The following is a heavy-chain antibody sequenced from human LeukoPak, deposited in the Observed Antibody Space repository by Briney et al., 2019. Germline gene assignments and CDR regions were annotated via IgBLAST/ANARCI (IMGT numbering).Heavy chain of an antibody. J-gene: IGHJ4*02. D-gene: IGHD3-9*01. CDR1: GFTFSSYS. V-gene: IGHV3-21*01. CDR3: ARDYYDILTGYSLTASGFDY. CDR2: ISSSSSYI. Sequence: PGGSLRLSCAASGFTFSSYSMNWVRQAPGKGLEWVSSISSSSSYIYYADSVKGRFTISRDNAKNSLYLQMNGLRAEDTAVYYCARDYYDILTGYSLTASGFDYWGQGTLVTVSS.